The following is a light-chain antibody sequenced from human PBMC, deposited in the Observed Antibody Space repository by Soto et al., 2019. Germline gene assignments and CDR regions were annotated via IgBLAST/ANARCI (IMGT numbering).Light chain of an antibody. CDR1: SSDFGDHKS. Sequence: QSALTQAASVSGSPGQSITISCTGASSDFGDHKSVSWYQHHPGKAPKLIIYEVNYRPSGVSSRFSGSRSGNTASLTISGLQAEDEAHYYCSSSTDTSILFGGGTQLTV. V-gene: IGLV2-14*01. CDR3: SSSTDTSIL. J-gene: IGLJ2*01. CDR2: EVN.